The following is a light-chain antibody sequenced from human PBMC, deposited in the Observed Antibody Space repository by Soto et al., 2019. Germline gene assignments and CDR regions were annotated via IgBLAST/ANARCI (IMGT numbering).Light chain of an antibody. Sequence: QSALTQPASVSGSPAQSITISCTGSSSDVGGSGLVSWYQFHPGKAPKLLIFEGFKRPSGVSNRFSGSKSGSTASLTISGLQTEDEADYYCISYTDRQSYLFGTGTKVTVL. V-gene: IGLV2-14*02. CDR3: ISYTDRQSYL. CDR1: SSDVGGSGL. CDR2: EGF. J-gene: IGLJ1*01.